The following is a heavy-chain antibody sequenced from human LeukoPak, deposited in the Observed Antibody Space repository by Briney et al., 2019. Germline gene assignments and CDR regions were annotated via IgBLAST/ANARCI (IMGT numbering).Heavy chain of an antibody. CDR2: IKQDGSEK. V-gene: IGHV3-7*01. J-gene: IGHJ4*02. Sequence: GGSLSLSCAASGFTFSSYWMSWVRQAPGKGLEWVANIKQDGSEKYYVDSVKGRFTISRDNAKNSLYLQVNSLRAEDTAVYYCAREGITAAADYWGQGTPVTVSS. CDR1: GFTFSSYW. D-gene: IGHD6-13*01. CDR3: AREGITAAADY.